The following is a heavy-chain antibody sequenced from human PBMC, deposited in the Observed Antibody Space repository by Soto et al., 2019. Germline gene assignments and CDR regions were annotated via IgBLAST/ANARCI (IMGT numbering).Heavy chain of an antibody. CDR3: AKDIISSSLRFSAFDI. D-gene: IGHD6-13*01. CDR1: GFTFSSYG. Sequence: XGSLRLSCAASGFTFSSYGMHWVRQAPGKGLEWVAVISYDGSNKYYADSVKGRFTISRDNSKNTLYLQMNSLRAEDTAVYYCAKDIISSSLRFSAFDIWGQGAMVTVSS. V-gene: IGHV3-30*18. J-gene: IGHJ3*02. CDR2: ISYDGSNK.